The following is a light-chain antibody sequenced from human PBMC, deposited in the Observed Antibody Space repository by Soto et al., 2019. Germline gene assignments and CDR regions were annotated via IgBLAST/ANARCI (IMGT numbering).Light chain of an antibody. CDR1: QDINVY. CDR2: SAS. CDR3: QQYGSSPWT. Sequence: DIQMTQSPSSVSASIGDTVIITCRASQDINVYLNWYQHKPGEVPKLLIYSASTLHSGVPSRFTGSGSETDFTLTIRGLQPEDFAVYYCQQYGSSPWTFGQGTKVDIK. V-gene: IGKV1-39*01. J-gene: IGKJ1*01.